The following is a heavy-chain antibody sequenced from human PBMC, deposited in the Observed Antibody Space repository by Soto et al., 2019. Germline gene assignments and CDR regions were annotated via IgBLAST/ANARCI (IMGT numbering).Heavy chain of an antibody. Sequence: PGGSLRLSCAASGFTFSSYVLHWVRQPPGKGLEWVAIISYDGSNKYYADSVKGRFSISRDNSKNTLYLQMNSLRGEDTAVYYCARSPTASNWFDPWGQGTQVTVSS. CDR3: ARSPTASNWFDP. D-gene: IGHD4-4*01. V-gene: IGHV3-30-3*01. J-gene: IGHJ5*02. CDR2: ISYDGSNK. CDR1: GFTFSSYV.